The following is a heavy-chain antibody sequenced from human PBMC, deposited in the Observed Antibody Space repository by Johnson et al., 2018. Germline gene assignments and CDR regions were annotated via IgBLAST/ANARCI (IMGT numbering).Heavy chain of an antibody. V-gene: IGHV1-69*01. CDR1: GGTFNSYA. Sequence: QVQLGESGAEVKEPGSSVKVSCKASGGTFNSYAISWVRQAPGQGLEWMGGIIPIFATANYAQKFQGRVTITADESTSTADMELSSLRVEDTAGYYWAGDEGDYGDDSFDIWGQGTMVTVSS. D-gene: IGHD4-17*01. J-gene: IGHJ3*02. CDR2: IIPIFATA. CDR3: AGDEGDYGDDSFDI.